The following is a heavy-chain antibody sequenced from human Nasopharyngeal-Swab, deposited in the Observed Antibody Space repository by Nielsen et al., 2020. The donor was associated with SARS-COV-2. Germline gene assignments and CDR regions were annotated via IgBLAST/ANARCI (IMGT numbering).Heavy chain of an antibody. CDR2: IRGSGGST. CDR1: GFTLSSYA. J-gene: IGHJ6*02. V-gene: IGHV3-23*01. Sequence: GESLKISCAASGFTLSSYAMSWVRQAPGKGLEWVSAIRGSGGSTYYADSVKGRFTISRDNSKNTLYLQMNSLRAEDTAVYYCAKDDRRSQWLVDYYYGMDVWGQGTTVTVSS. D-gene: IGHD6-19*01. CDR3: AKDDRRSQWLVDYYYGMDV.